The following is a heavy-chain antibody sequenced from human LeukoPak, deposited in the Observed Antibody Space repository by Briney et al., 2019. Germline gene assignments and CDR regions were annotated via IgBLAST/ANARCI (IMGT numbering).Heavy chain of an antibody. Sequence: GASVKVSCKASGGTFSSYAISWVRRAPGQGLEWMGGIIPIFGTANYAQKFQGRVTITADESTSTAYMELGSLRSEDTAVYYCARDIHYDSSGYYHPHFDYWGQGTLVTVSS. J-gene: IGHJ4*02. D-gene: IGHD3-22*01. V-gene: IGHV1-69*13. CDR2: IIPIFGTA. CDR1: GGTFSSYA. CDR3: ARDIHYDSSGYYHPHFDY.